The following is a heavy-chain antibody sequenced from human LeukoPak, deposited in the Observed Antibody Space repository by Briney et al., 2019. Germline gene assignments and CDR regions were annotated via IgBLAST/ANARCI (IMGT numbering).Heavy chain of an antibody. D-gene: IGHD6-13*01. Sequence: SETLSLTCAVYGGSFSGYYWSWIRQPPGKGLEWIGEINHSGSTNYNPSLKSRLSISIDTSKNQFSLKLNSVTAADTAVYYCARVVAAAGNNWFDPWGQGTLVTVSS. CDR1: GGSFSGYY. V-gene: IGHV4-34*01. J-gene: IGHJ5*02. CDR2: INHSGST. CDR3: ARVVAAAGNNWFDP.